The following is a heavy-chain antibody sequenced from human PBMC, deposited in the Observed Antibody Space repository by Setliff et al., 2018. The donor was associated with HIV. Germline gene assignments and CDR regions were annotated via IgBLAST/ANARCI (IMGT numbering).Heavy chain of an antibody. CDR1: RFTFSSYW. V-gene: IGHV3-74*01. CDR3: ARQGGSLYTISSLRGFDY. D-gene: IGHD6-6*01. Sequence: VGSLRLSCAASRFTFSSYWMHWVRQAPGKGLVWVSAISSDESSTCYADSVKGRFTISRDNAKNTLYLQMNSLRAEDTAVYYCARQGGSLYTISSLRGFDYWGQGTLVTVSS. J-gene: IGHJ4*02. CDR2: ISSDESST.